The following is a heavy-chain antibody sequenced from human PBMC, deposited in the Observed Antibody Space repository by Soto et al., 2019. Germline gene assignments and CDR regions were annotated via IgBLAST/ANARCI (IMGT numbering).Heavy chain of an antibody. V-gene: IGHV1-2*04. J-gene: IGHJ6*02. CDR3: ARVSSNYLGALFMDV. CDR2: INCNTGGT. Sequence: ASVKVSCKASGYTFTAYYIHWVRQAPGQGLEWMGWINCNTGGTNYAQKFQDWVTMTRDTSINTAYMEVSRLRYDDTALYYCARVSSNYLGALFMDVWGQGTTVTVSS. CDR1: GYTFTAYY. D-gene: IGHD3-16*01.